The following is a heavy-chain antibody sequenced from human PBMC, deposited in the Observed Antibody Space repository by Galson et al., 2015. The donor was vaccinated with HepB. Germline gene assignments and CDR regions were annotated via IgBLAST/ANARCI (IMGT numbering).Heavy chain of an antibody. CDR1: GGTFSSYA. CDR2: IIPIFGTA. CDR3: ARVRSPSSSWPKGWFDP. D-gene: IGHD6-13*01. J-gene: IGHJ5*02. V-gene: IGHV1-69*13. Sequence: SVKVSCKASGGTFSSYAISWVRQAPGQGLEWMGGIIPIFGTANYAQKFQGRVTITADESTSTAYMELSSLRSEDTAVYYCARVRSPSSSWPKGWFDPWGQGTLVTVSS.